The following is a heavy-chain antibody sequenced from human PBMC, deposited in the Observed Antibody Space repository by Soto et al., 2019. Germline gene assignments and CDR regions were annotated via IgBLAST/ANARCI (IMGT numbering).Heavy chain of an antibody. J-gene: IGHJ6*02. Sequence: QVQLQESGPGLVKPSETLSLTCTVSSGSISSYYWSWIRQPPGKGLEWIGYIYYSGSTKYNPSLKSRVTTQVDPSKNRFSLKRSSVTAADTAVYYCARDRISAAPPNYCSYGMDVWGQGTTVTVSS. CDR3: ARDRISAAPPNYCSYGMDV. CDR1: SGSISSYY. CDR2: IYYSGST. D-gene: IGHD6-25*01. V-gene: IGHV4-59*01.